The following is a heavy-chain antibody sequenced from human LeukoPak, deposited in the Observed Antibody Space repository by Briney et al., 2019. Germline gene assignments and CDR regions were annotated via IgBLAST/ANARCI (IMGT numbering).Heavy chain of an antibody. CDR3: ARDPVVVAATPGDYYYGMDV. CDR2: IYTSGST. J-gene: IGHJ6*02. V-gene: IGHV4-61*02. CDR1: GGSISSGDYY. Sequence: PSETLSLTCTVSGGSISSGDYYWSWIRQPAGKGLEWIGRIYTSGSTNYNPSLKSRVTMSVDTSKNQFSLKLSSVTAADTAVYYCARDPVVVAATPGDYYYGMDVWGQGTTVTVSS. D-gene: IGHD2-15*01.